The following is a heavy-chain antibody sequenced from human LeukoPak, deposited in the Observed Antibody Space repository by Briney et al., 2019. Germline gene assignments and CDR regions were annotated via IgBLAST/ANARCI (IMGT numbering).Heavy chain of an antibody. Sequence: SETLSLTCTVSGGSISSSSYYWGWIRQPPRKGLEWIGSIYYSGSTYYNPSLKSRVTISVDTSKNQFSLKLSSVTAADTAVYYCARPYYDSSGYDAFDIWGQGTMVTVSS. CDR3: ARPYYDSSGYDAFDI. J-gene: IGHJ3*02. CDR2: IYYSGST. D-gene: IGHD3-22*01. CDR1: GGSISSSSYY. V-gene: IGHV4-39*01.